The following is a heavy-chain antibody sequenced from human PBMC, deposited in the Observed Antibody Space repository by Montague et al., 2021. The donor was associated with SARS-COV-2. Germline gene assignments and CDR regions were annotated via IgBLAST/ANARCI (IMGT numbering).Heavy chain of an antibody. V-gene: IGHV4-34*01. J-gene: IGHJ6*02. Sequence: SETLSLTCAVYGGSFSGYYWSWIRQPPGKGLEWIGEINHSGSTNYNPSLKSRVTISVDTSKNQFSLDLSSVTAADTAVYYCARALPVTTFFYFYYGMDVWGQGTTVTVSS. CDR1: GGSFSGYY. CDR2: INHSGST. D-gene: IGHD4-17*01. CDR3: ARALPVTTFFYFYYGMDV.